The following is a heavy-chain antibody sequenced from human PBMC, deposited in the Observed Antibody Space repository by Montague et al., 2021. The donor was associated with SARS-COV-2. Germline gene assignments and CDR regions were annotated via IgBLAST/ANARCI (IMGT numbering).Heavy chain of an antibody. J-gene: IGHJ4*02. CDR3: ARDLTTVTSKYFDY. V-gene: IGHV3-21*01. D-gene: IGHD4-17*01. CDR1: GFTFSSYS. CDR2: ISSSSSYI. Sequence: SLRLSCAASGFTFSSYSMNWIRQAPGKGLEWVSSISSSSSYIYYADSVKGRFTISRDNAKNSLYLQMNSLRAEDMAVYYCARDLTTVTSKYFDYWGQGTLVTVSS.